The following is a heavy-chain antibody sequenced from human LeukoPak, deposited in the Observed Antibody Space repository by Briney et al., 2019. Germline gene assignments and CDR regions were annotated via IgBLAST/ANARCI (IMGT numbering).Heavy chain of an antibody. J-gene: IGHJ5*02. CDR2: IYYTGRT. CDR3: ARQWHSSSSADWFGP. V-gene: IGHV4-39*01. CDR1: GGSISSSSYY. Sequence: PSETLSLTCTVSGGSISSSSYYRGWIRQPPGKGLEWMGSIYYTGRTYYNPSLKSRVTISVDTSKNQFSLKLNSMTATDTAVYYCARQWHSSSSADWFGPWGQGTLVAVSS. D-gene: IGHD6-6*01.